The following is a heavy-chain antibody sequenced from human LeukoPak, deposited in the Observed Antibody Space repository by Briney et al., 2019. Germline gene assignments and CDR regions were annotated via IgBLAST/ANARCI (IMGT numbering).Heavy chain of an antibody. V-gene: IGHV4-59*01. D-gene: IGHD6-19*01. J-gene: IGHJ4*02. CDR1: GGSISSYY. CDR2: IYYSGST. Sequence: SETLSLTCTVSGGSISSYYWSWVRQPPGKGLEWIGYIYYSGSTNYNPSLKSRVTISVDTSKNQFSLKLSSVTAADTALYYCVRSRGCFDYWGQGTLVTVSS. CDR3: VRSRGCFDY.